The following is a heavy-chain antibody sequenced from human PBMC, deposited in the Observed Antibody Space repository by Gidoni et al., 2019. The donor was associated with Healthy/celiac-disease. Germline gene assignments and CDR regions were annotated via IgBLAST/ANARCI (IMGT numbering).Heavy chain of an antibody. V-gene: IGHV1-2*04. Sequence: GQGLEWMGWINPNSGGTNYAQKFQGWVTMTRDTSISTAYMELSRLRSDDTAVYYCAREAKYYYYYMDVWGKGTTVTV. CDR2: INPNSGGT. CDR3: AREAKYYYYYMDV. J-gene: IGHJ6*03.